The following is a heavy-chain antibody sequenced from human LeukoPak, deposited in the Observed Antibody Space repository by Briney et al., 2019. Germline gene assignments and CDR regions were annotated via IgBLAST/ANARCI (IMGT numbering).Heavy chain of an antibody. CDR2: ISAYNGDT. D-gene: IGHD3-3*01. Sequence: ASVKVSCKASGYTFISYTIMWVRQAPGQGLEWMGYISAYNGDTYYVQKFQGRATMTTDTSTSTAFMELRSLRSDDTAIYYCARVKIFGVAISNWFDPWGQGTLVTVSS. V-gene: IGHV1-18*01. CDR3: ARVKIFGVAISNWFDP. J-gene: IGHJ5*02. CDR1: GYTFISYT.